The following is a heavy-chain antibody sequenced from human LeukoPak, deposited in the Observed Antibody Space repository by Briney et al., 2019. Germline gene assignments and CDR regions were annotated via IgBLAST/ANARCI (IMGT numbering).Heavy chain of an antibody. V-gene: IGHV3-30*18. CDR1: GFTFSSYS. CDR2: ISYDGINK. Sequence: GGSLRLSCAASGFTFSSYSMNWVRQAPGKGLEWVAFISYDGINKYSADSVKGRFTISRDNSKNTLYLQMNSLSAEDTAVFYCAKDRSTGWYAGFDSWGQGTLLTVSS. J-gene: IGHJ4*02. CDR3: AKDRSTGWYAGFDS. D-gene: IGHD6-19*01.